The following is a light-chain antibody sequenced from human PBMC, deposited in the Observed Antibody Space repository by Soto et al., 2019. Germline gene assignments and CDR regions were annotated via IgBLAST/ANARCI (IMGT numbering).Light chain of an antibody. CDR1: QSVSSSY. J-gene: IGKJ4*01. Sequence: EIVLTQSPGTLSLSPGERATLSCRASQSVSSSYLAWYQQKPGQAPRLLIYGASSRATGIPPRFSGSGPGTEFTLSISSLQSTDFAVYYCQQYYDWPSLTFGGGTKVDIK. CDR3: QQYYDWPSLT. CDR2: GAS. V-gene: IGKV3-20*01.